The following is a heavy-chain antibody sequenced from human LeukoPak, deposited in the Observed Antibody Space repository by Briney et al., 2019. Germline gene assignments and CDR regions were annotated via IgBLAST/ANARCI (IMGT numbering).Heavy chain of an antibody. J-gene: IGHJ6*04. CDR1: GFTFSSYS. V-gene: IGHV3-48*04. Sequence: GGSLRLSCAASGFTFSSYSMNWVRQAPGKGLEWISYISSSGSTIYYADSVKGRFTISRDNAKNSLYLQMNSLRAEDTAVYYCAELGITVIGGVWGKGTTVTISS. D-gene: IGHD3-10*02. CDR3: AELGITVIGGV. CDR2: ISSSGSTI.